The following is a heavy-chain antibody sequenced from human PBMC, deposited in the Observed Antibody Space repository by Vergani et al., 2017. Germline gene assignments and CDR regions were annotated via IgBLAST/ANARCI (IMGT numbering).Heavy chain of an antibody. D-gene: IGHD3-10*01. CDR2: ISSSSSYI. CDR3: ARVAEGSGSDYQFDY. Sequence: EVQLVESGGGLVKPRGSLRLSCAAPGFTFRSYSMNWVRPAPGKGLEWVSSISSSSSYIYYADSVKGRFTSSRDNAKNSLYLQMNSLRAEDTAVYYCARVAEGSGSDYQFDYWGQGTLVTVSS. CDR1: GFTFRSYS. J-gene: IGHJ4*02. V-gene: IGHV3-21*01.